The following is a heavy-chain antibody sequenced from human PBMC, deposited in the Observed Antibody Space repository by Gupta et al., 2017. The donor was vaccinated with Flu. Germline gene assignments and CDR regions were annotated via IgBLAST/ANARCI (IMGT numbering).Heavy chain of an antibody. J-gene: IGHJ4*02. D-gene: IGHD3-16*01. CDR2: IDWDDAK. V-gene: IGHV2-70*04. CDR3: ARIGGGTTHLLDY. Sequence: IRQPPGKALEWLARIDWDDAKFYNTSLKSRLTVAKDTSKNQAVLTMTNMDPVDTATYYCARIGGGTTHLLDYWGQGTLVTVSS.